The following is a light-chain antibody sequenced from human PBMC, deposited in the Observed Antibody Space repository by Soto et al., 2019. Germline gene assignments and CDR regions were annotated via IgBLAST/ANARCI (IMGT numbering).Light chain of an antibody. J-gene: IGKJ1*01. Sequence: EIVMTQSPATLSVSPVERATLSCRATQSVSSSLAWYQQKPGQAPRLLIFGASTRATGIPARFSGRGSGTEFTLTISSLQSEDFALYYCQHYYNWPPWTFGQGTKVDIK. CDR3: QHYYNWPPWT. CDR1: QSVSSS. CDR2: GAS. V-gene: IGKV3-15*01.